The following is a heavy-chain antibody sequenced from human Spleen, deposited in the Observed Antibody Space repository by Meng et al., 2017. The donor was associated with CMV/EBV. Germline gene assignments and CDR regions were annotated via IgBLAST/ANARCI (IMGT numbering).Heavy chain of an antibody. CDR2: INPINGLP. CDR1: GYSFIDYF. CDR3: ARPSGSAPNWFDP. V-gene: IGHV1-2*02. J-gene: IGHJ5*02. Sequence: CKVSGYSFIDYFIHWVRRAPGRGLEWMGWINPINGLPTFAPTFQDRVTLTRDTSTNTAYMELSSLTSDDTAVYYCARPSGSAPNWFDPWGQGTLVTVSS. D-gene: IGHD1-26*01.